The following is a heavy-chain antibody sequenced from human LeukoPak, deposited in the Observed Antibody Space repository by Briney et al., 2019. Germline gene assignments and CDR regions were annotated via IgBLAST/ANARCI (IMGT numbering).Heavy chain of an antibody. V-gene: IGHV3-21*04. J-gene: IGHJ4*02. D-gene: IGHD6-13*01. Sequence: PGGSLRLSCAASGFTFSTYSMNWVRQAPGTGLEWVSSISSGGSYIYYADSVKGRFTISRDNAKNSLYLRMNSLRADDTAVYYCASGTAEAPLDNWGQGTLVTVSS. CDR3: ASGTAEAPLDN. CDR1: GFTFSTYS. CDR2: ISSGGSYI.